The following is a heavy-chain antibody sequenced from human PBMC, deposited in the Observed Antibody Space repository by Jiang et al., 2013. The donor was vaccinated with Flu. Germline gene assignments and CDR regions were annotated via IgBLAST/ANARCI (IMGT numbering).Heavy chain of an antibody. CDR2: IYYSGST. V-gene: IGHV4-59*01. Sequence: RQPPGKGLEWIGYIYYSGSTNYNPSLKSRVTISVDMSKNQFSLKLSSVTAADTAVYYCAESLSSSWYAFDYWGQGTLVTVSS. CDR3: AESLSSSWYAFDY. J-gene: IGHJ4*02. D-gene: IGHD6-13*01.